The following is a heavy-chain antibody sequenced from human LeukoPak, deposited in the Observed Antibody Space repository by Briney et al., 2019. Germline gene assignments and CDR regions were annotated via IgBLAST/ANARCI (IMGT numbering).Heavy chain of an antibody. V-gene: IGHV3-23*01. J-gene: IGHJ4*02. CDR2: ISGSGGST. CDR1: GFTFSSYA. D-gene: IGHD1-14*01. Sequence: GGSLRLSGAASGFTFSSYAMSWVRQAPGKGLEWVSAISGSGGSTYYADSVKGRFTISRDNSKNTLYLQMNSLRAEDTAVYYCAKDRSPDGSFDYWGQGTLVTVSS. CDR3: AKDRSPDGSFDY.